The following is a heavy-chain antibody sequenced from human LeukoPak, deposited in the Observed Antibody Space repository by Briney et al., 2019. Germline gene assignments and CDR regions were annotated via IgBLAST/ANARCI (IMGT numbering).Heavy chain of an antibody. CDR1: GFTFSSYS. CDR3: VRDPLSFYYDSSGFDAFDI. Sequence: GGSLRLSCAASGFTFSSYSMNWVRQAPGKGLEWVSSISSSSSYIYYADSVKGRFTISRDNAKNSLYLQMNSLRAEDTAVYYCVRDPLSFYYDSSGFDAFDIWGQGTMVTVSS. D-gene: IGHD3-22*01. J-gene: IGHJ3*02. CDR2: ISSSSSYI. V-gene: IGHV3-21*01.